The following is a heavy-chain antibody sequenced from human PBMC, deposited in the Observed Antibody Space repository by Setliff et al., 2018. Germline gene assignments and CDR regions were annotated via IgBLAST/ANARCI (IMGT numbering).Heavy chain of an antibody. CDR1: GYSFSDFY. CDR3: AIDYGPTGTPYH. V-gene: IGHV1-69-2*01. Sequence: ASVQVSCKASGYSFSDFYMHWVRQVPGEGLEALGRIDPRDDFTVYAERLKDRLTITADTSTDTSYMEMSSLRFEDTAVYYCAIDYGPTGTPYHWGQGTPVTVSS. CDR2: IDPRDDFT. J-gene: IGHJ4*02. D-gene: IGHD1-1*01.